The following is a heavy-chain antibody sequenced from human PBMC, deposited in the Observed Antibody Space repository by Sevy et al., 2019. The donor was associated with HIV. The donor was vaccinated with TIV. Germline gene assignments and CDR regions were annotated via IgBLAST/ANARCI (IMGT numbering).Heavy chain of an antibody. D-gene: IGHD3-22*01. J-gene: IGHJ4*02. CDR2: IYPDDSDT. Sequence: GESLKISCKGSGYSFNSHWIGWVRHMPGKGLEWMGVIYPDDSDTRYSPSFQGQVTFSADKSISTAYLQWSSLKASDRAMYYCATSRSGYFDSSGYYIYWGQGTLVTVSS. CDR1: GYSFNSHW. CDR3: ATSRSGYFDSSGYYIY. V-gene: IGHV5-51*01.